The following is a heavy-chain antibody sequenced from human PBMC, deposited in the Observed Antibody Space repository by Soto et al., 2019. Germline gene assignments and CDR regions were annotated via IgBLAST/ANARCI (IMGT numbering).Heavy chain of an antibody. CDR1: GYTFTDYA. Sequence: QVHLVQSGAEVKKPGASVRVSCKASGYTFTDYAIHWVRQAPGQGLEWMGWINAGNRYTKSSQRCQGRISLTRAISASTMYMELSGLTSDDTAVYFCARDRHGYTSGWYGVLDHWGQGTLVTVSS. D-gene: IGHD6-19*01. J-gene: IGHJ4*02. V-gene: IGHV1-3*01. CDR2: INAGNRYT. CDR3: ARDRHGYTSGWYGVLDH.